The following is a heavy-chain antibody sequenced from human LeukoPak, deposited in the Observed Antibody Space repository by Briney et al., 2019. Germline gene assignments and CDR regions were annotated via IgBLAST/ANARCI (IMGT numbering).Heavy chain of an antibody. J-gene: IGHJ6*03. V-gene: IGHV3-66*01. Sequence: GGSLRLSCVASGFTVSSNYMTWVRQAPGKGLEWVSVIYSSGTTYYADSVRGRFTVSRDSSKNTLFLQMSSLRADDTAMYYCATVPYGYLGYYYYYMDVWGKGTTVTISS. CDR1: GFTVSSNY. D-gene: IGHD5-18*01. CDR3: ATVPYGYLGYYYYYMDV. CDR2: IYSSGTT.